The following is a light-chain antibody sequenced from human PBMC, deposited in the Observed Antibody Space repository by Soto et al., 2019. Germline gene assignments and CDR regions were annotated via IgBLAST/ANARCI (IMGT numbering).Light chain of an antibody. CDR3: QQYSSYSMYT. Sequence: DIQMTQSPSTLSAPVGDRVTITCRASQSISSWLAWYQQKPGKAPRLLIYDASSLESGVPSRFSGSGSGTEFTLTISILQPDDFATYYCQQYSSYSMYTFGQGTKLEIK. V-gene: IGKV1-5*01. CDR1: QSISSW. J-gene: IGKJ2*01. CDR2: DAS.